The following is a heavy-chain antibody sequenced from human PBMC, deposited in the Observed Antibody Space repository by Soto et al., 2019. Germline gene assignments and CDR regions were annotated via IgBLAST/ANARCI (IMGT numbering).Heavy chain of an antibody. Sequence: HPGGSLRLSCAASGFTFSSYGMHWVRQAPGKGLEWVAVISYDGSNKYYADSVKGRFTISRDNSKNTLYLQMNSLRAEDTAVYYCAKDAHPLPDYWGQGTLVTVSS. J-gene: IGHJ4*02. V-gene: IGHV3-30*18. CDR1: GFTFSSYG. CDR3: AKDAHPLPDY. CDR2: ISYDGSNK.